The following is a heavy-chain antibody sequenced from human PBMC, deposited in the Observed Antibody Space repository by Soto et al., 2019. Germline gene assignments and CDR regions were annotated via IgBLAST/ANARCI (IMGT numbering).Heavy chain of an antibody. CDR3: ARIWSEREPKFDH. V-gene: IGHV3-73*02. J-gene: IGHJ4*02. CDR1: GFTVSGSA. D-gene: IGHD1-26*01. Sequence: EVQLVESGGGLVQPGGSLKLSCAASGFTVSGSAMHWVRQASGKGLELVGRIRSKANSYATVYAASVTGRFTISRDDSKNTAYLQMNSLKTEDTAVYYCARIWSEREPKFDHWGQGTLVTVSS. CDR2: IRSKANSYAT.